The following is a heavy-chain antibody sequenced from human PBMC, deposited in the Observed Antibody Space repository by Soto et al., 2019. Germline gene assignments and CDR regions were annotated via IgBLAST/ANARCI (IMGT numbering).Heavy chain of an antibody. CDR1: GDSINNYL. CDR2: FSYSGST. Sequence: SETLSLTCTISGDSINNYLWNCKRQTPGKGLEWIEYFSYSGSTSYNPSLQSRVTISSDTSKNHFSLKLSSVTAADTAVYYCARARQRDAGRGLDVWGQGSTVTVSS. J-gene: IGHJ6*02. V-gene: IGHV4-59*01. D-gene: IGHD1-1*01. CDR3: ARARQRDAGRGLDV.